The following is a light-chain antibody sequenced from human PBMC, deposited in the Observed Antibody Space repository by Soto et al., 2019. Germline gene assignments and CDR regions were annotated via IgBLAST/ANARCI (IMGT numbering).Light chain of an antibody. CDR1: SSNIGSNP. Sequence: QSVLTQSPSASGTPGQGVTISCSGSSSNIGSNPVFWYQQFLGMAPKLLIYRDNQRASGVPDRFSGSKSGTSASLAISGLRSEDEADYYCASWDDSLSGQGLFGGGTTVTVL. J-gene: IGLJ2*01. V-gene: IGLV1-47*01. CDR3: ASWDDSLSGQGL. CDR2: RDN.